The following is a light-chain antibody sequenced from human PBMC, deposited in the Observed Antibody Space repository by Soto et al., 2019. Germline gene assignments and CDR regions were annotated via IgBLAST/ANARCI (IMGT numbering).Light chain of an antibody. J-gene: IGKJ4*01. V-gene: IGKV4-1*01. CDR1: QSVLYNSNNKDS. CDR3: QQYYTSPLT. Sequence: DIVMTQSPDSLAVSLGERATINCKSSQSVLYNSNNKDSVAWYQQKSGQPPKLLIYGASTRESGVPDRFSGSGSGTVFTLTISSLQAEDVAVYYCQQYYTSPLTFGGGTKVEIK. CDR2: GAS.